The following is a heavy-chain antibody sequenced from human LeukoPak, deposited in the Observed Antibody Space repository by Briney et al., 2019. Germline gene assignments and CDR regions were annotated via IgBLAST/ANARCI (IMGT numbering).Heavy chain of an antibody. CDR1: GGTFSSYA. J-gene: IGHJ4*02. CDR3: ARDPDYYDSSGYSSSLRY. CDR2: IIPILGIA. D-gene: IGHD3-22*01. V-gene: IGHV1-69*04. Sequence: SVKVSCKGSGGTFSSYAISWVRQAPGQGLEWMGRIIPILGIANYAQKFQGRVTITADKSTSTAYMELSSLRSEDTAVYYCARDPDYYDSSGYSSSLRYWGQGTLVTVSS.